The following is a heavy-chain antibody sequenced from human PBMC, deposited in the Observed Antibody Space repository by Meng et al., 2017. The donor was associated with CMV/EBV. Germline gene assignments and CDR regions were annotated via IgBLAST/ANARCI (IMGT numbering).Heavy chain of an antibody. D-gene: IGHD1-14*01. CDR1: GFTFSSYA. J-gene: IGHJ4*02. CDR2: IDSSGAY. Sequence: GGSLRLSCAASGFTFSSYAMSWVRQTPGKGLEWVSTIDSSGAYIADSVKGRFTVSRDNAKNSLHLQVNSLRVEDTAVYYCARICVTGRACYHLDYWGQGTLVTVSS. V-gene: IGHV3-23*05. CDR3: ARICVTGRACYHLDY.